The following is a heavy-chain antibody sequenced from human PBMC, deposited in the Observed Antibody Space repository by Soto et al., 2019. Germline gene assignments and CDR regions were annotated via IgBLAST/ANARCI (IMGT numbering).Heavy chain of an antibody. J-gene: IGHJ4*02. Sequence: EVQMVESGGGLVQPGGSLRLSCAASGFAFSRYWMYWVRQAPGKGLEWVANINEDGSEMNYVDSVKGRFTSSRDNAKTSLYLHMNSLRVEDTAVYYCASSLLRGQGTLVTVSS. CDR3: ASSLL. V-gene: IGHV3-7*01. CDR2: INEDGSEM. CDR1: GFAFSRYW.